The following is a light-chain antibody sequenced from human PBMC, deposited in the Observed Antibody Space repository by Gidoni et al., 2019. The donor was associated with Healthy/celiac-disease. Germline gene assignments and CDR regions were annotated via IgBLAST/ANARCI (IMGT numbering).Light chain of an antibody. Sequence: QSALTQPPSASGSPGQPVTISCTGTSSDVVGYNYVSWYQQHPGKAPKLMIYEVSKRPSGVPDRFSGSKSGNTASLTVSGLQAEDEADYYCSSYAGSNNFNVVFGGGTKLTVL. CDR3: SSYAGSNNFNVV. J-gene: IGLJ2*01. CDR2: EVS. CDR1: SSDVVGYNY. V-gene: IGLV2-8*01.